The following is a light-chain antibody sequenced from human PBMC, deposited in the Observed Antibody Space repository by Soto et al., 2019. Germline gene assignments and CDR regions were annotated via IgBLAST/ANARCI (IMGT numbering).Light chain of an antibody. CDR1: QSVSNK. J-gene: IGKJ5*01. Sequence: EIVMTQSPATLSVSPGERATLSCRASQSVSNKLAWYQHKPGQAPRVLIYDTSTRAAGIPARFSGSGSGTDFTLNISSLQSEDFAVYYCQQYNTWRSITFGQGTRLESK. CDR2: DTS. CDR3: QQYNTWRSIT. V-gene: IGKV3-15*01.